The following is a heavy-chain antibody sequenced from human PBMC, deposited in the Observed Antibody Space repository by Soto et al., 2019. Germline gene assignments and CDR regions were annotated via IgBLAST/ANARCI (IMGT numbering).Heavy chain of an antibody. V-gene: IGHV3-30*18. CDR1: GFTFSSYA. D-gene: IGHD5-18*01. CDR3: TKSHSTALVPYYFDY. Sequence: QVRLVESGGGVVQPGTSLRLSCAASGFTFSSYAIHWVRQAPGKGLEWVAFMSSDGSNTFYADSVRGRFTVSRDNSKSTLYLQMNGLMPEDTAVYYCTKSHSTALVPYYFDYWGQGTQVTVSS. J-gene: IGHJ4*02. CDR2: MSSDGSNT.